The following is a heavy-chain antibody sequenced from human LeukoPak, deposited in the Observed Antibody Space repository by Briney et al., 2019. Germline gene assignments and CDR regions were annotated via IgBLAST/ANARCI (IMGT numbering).Heavy chain of an antibody. CDR1: GFTFNTYA. V-gene: IGHV3-23*01. J-gene: IGHJ4*02. Sequence: GGSLRLSCAASGFTFNTYAMSWVRQAPGKGLEWVSSISGGDVSTSYADSVKGRFTISRDNSKNTLYLEMDSLRAEDTAVYYCARNENSGWGYFDYWGQGTLVTVSS. CDR3: ARNENSGWGYFDY. CDR2: ISGGDVST. D-gene: IGHD5-12*01.